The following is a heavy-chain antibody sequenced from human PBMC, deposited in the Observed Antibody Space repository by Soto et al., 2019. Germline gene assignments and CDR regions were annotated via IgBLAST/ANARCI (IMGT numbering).Heavy chain of an antibody. V-gene: IGHV4-30-4*01. CDR1: GASIGRGDYY. D-gene: IGHD3-22*01. Sequence: SETLSLTCTVSGASIGRGDYYWSWIRQPPGKGLEWIGYIYYTGSTYYNPSLKSRITISVDTSKNQLSLKLSSLTAADTAVYYCARASDDSSGYYGALGYWGQGALVTVSS. CDR3: ARASDDSSGYYGALGY. CDR2: IYYTGST. J-gene: IGHJ4*02.